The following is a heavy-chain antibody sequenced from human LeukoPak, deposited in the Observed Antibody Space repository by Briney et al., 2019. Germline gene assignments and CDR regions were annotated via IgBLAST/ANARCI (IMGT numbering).Heavy chain of an antibody. V-gene: IGHV3-23*01. J-gene: IGHJ3*02. CDR1: GFTFSSYA. Sequence: GGSLRLSXAASGFTFSSYAMSWVRQAPGKGLEWVSAISGSGGSTYYAESVKGRFTISRDNSKNTLYLQMNSLRAEDTAVYYCAKDRVFVVVVAAEINDAFDIWGQGTMVTVSS. CDR3: AKDRVFVVVVAAEINDAFDI. D-gene: IGHD2-15*01. CDR2: ISGSGGST.